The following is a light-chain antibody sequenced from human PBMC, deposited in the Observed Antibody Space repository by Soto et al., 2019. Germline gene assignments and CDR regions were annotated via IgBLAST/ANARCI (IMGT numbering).Light chain of an antibody. CDR1: NIGSKS. CDR2: YDS. J-gene: IGLJ7*01. CDR3: QVWDSSSEHAV. V-gene: IGLV3-21*04. Sequence: SYELTQPPSVSVAPGKTARITCGGNNIGSKSVHWYQQKPGQAPVLVIYYDSDRPSGSPERFSGSNSGNTATLTISRVEDGDEADYYCQVWDSSSEHAVFGGGTQLTVL.